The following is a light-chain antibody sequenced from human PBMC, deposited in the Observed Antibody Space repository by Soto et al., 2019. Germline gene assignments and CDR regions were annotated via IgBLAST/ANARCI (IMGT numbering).Light chain of an antibody. V-gene: IGKV1-33*01. Sequence: DIQMTQSPSSLSASVGDRVTITCQASQDITNDLNWYQQKPGKAPKVLIYEASNLKTGVPSRFSGSGSGKDXTFXXSSLQPEDIATYFXQQYDNVPLTFGGGTKVEIK. J-gene: IGKJ4*01. CDR2: EAS. CDR1: QDITND. CDR3: QQYDNVPLT.